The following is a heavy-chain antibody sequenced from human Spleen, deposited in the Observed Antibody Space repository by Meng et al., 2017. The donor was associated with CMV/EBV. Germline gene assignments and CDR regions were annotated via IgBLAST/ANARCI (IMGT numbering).Heavy chain of an antibody. V-gene: IGHV4-59*01. D-gene: IGHD3-22*01. Sequence: SETLSLTCTVSGGSIGSYYWSWVRQPPGKRLEWIGYLYYDGSTNYNPSLKSRVTISRDTSKNQFSLQLTSVTAADTAVYYCARDAYYYDSSGYSYFDYWGQGTLVTVSS. CDR2: LYYDGST. CDR1: GGSIGSYY. J-gene: IGHJ4*02. CDR3: ARDAYYYDSSGYSYFDY.